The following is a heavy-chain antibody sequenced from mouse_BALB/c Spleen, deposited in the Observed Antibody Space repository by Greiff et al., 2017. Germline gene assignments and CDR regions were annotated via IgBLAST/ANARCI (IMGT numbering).Heavy chain of an antibody. CDR3: ASNPWFAY. CDR2: INSNGGST. V-gene: IGHV5-6-3*01. CDR1: GFTFSSYG. J-gene: IGHJ3*01. Sequence: EVHLVESGGGLVQPGGSLKLSCAASGFTFSSYGMSWVRQTPDKRLELVATINSNGGSTYYPDSVKGRFTISRDNAKNTLYLQMSSLKSEDTAMYYCASNPWFAYWGQGTLVTVSA.